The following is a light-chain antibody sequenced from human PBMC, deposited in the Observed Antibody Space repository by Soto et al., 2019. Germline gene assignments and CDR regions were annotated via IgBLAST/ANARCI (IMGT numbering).Light chain of an antibody. Sequence: EIVLTQSPGTLSLSPGERATLSCRASQYVGSDFLAWYQQRPGQPPRLLIYGASTRATGIPDRFSGSGSGTDFTLTISRLEPADFALYYCQQYGSSPLTFGGGTKVDIK. J-gene: IGKJ4*01. CDR3: QQYGSSPLT. CDR1: QYVGSDF. CDR2: GAS. V-gene: IGKV3-20*01.